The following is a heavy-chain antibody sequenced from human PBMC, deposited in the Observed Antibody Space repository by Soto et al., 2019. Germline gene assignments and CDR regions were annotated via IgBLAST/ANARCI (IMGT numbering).Heavy chain of an antibody. CDR3: ARAPRGYCSGGSCSLYGVDV. V-gene: IGHV3-7*01. J-gene: IGHJ6*02. Sequence: EMQLVESGGDLVQPGGSLRLSCAASGFTFSSYWMSWVRQAPGKGLEWVANIKQDGSEKYYVDSVKGRFTISRDNAKNSLYLQMNSLRAEDTAVYYCARAPRGYCSGGSCSLYGVDVWGQGTTVTVSS. CDR1: GFTFSSYW. CDR2: IKQDGSEK. D-gene: IGHD2-15*01.